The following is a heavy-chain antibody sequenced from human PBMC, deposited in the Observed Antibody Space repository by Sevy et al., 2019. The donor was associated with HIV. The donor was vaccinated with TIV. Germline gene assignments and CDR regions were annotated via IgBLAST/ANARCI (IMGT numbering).Heavy chain of an antibody. Sequence: SETLSLTCTVSGGSISSSGYYWGWIRQPPGKGLEWIGSTYYGGSTYYNPSLKSRITISVDTSKNDFSLRLGSVTAADTAVYYCARVSMIVVVITDDWGYYFDYWGQGTLVTVSS. CDR1: GGSISSSGYY. CDR3: ARVSMIVVVITDDWGYYFDY. D-gene: IGHD3-22*01. V-gene: IGHV4-39*02. J-gene: IGHJ4*02. CDR2: TYYGGST.